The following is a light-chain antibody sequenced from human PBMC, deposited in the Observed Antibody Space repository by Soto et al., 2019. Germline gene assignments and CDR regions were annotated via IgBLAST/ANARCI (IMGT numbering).Light chain of an antibody. CDR3: QQYGRSPFT. Sequence: EIVLTQSPGTLSLSPGERATLSCRASQSVSSTHLTWYQQKPGQAPRLLIYGASSRATGIPDRFSGSGSGTDFTLTVSRLEPEDFAVYYCQQYGRSPFTFGPGTKVDIK. J-gene: IGKJ3*01. CDR2: GAS. CDR1: QSVSSTH. V-gene: IGKV3-20*01.